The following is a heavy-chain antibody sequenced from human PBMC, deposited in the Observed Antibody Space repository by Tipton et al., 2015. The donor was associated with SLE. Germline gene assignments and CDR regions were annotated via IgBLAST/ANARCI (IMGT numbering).Heavy chain of an antibody. CDR3: ARDMRDVWTGYHYFDY. CDR2: INHSGST. V-gene: IGHV4-39*07. J-gene: IGHJ4*02. D-gene: IGHD3/OR15-3a*01. CDR1: GGSISGTNYY. Sequence: GLVKPSETLSLTCSVSGGSISGTNYYWSWIRQSPGKGLEWIGEINHSGSTNYNPSLKSRVTISVDTSKNQFSLRLSSVTAADTAVYYCARDMRDVWTGYHYFDYWGQGTLVTVSS.